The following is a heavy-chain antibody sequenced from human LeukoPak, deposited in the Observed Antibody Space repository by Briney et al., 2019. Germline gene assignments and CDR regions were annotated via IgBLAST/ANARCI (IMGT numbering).Heavy chain of an antibody. V-gene: IGHV3-30*02. J-gene: IGHJ4*02. CDR1: GFTFSSYG. D-gene: IGHD2-21*01. Sequence: GGSLRLSCAASGFTFSSYGMHWVRQAPGKGLECVAFMRYDENNKYYADSVKGRFTISRDNSKNTLYLQMNSLRAEDTAVYYCARLRRGDFDYWGQGTLVTVSS. CDR2: MRYDENNK. CDR3: ARLRRGDFDY.